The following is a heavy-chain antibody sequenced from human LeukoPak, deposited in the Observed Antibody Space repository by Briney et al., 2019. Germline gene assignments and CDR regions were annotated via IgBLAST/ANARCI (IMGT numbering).Heavy chain of an antibody. CDR2: ISYDGSNK. J-gene: IGHJ4*02. Sequence: GESLRLSCAASGFTFSDYGMHWVRQAPGKGLEWVAVISYDGSNKYNADSVKGRFTISRDNSKNTLYLQMDSLRGEDTAVYYCAKERTYSDSSGYPGDYWGQGTLVTVSS. D-gene: IGHD3-22*01. CDR1: GFTFSDYG. V-gene: IGHV3-30*18. CDR3: AKERTYSDSSGYPGDY.